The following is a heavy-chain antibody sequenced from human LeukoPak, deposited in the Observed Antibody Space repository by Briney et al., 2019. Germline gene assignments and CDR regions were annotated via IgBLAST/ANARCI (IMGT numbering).Heavy chain of an antibody. CDR2: ISSSSSYI. CDR3: ARDQRAIIRVNYGDYVV. Sequence: PGGSLRLSCAASGFTFSSYSMNWVRQAPGKGLEWVSSISSSSSYIYYAHSVKGRFTISRDNAKNSLYLQMNSLRAEDTAVYYCARDQRAIIRVNYGDYVVWGQGTLVTVSS. D-gene: IGHD4-17*01. CDR1: GFTFSSYS. V-gene: IGHV3-21*01. J-gene: IGHJ4*02.